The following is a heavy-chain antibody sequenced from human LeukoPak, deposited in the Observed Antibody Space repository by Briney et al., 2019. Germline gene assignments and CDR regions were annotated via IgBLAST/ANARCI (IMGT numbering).Heavy chain of an antibody. CDR3: ARRTTIFPRRYFFDY. CDR1: GFTFSSYS. J-gene: IGHJ4*02. D-gene: IGHD3-3*01. CDR2: ISSSSSTI. Sequence: PGGSLRLSCAASGFTFSSYSMNWVRQAPGKGLEWVSYISSSSSTIYYADSVKGRFTISRDNAKNSLYLQMNSLRAEDTAVYFCARRTTIFPRRYFFDYWGQGTLVTVSS. V-gene: IGHV3-48*01.